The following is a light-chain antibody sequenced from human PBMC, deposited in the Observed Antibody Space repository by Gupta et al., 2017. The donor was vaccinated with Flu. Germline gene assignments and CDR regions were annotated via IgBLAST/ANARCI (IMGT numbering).Light chain of an antibody. J-gene: IGKJ2*01. CDR1: QDISDY. Sequence: DIQMTQSPSSLSASVGDRVTITCQASQDISDYLNWYQQKPGKAPKLLIYDASNLQTGVPSRFSGSGSGTDVSFTISSRQQEDIGTYYCQQYDNLLMYNFGQGTXLEIK. V-gene: IGKV1-33*01. CDR2: DAS. CDR3: QQYDNLLMYN.